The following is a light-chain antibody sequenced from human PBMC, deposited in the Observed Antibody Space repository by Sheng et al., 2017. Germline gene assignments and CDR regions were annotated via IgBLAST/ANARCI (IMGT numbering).Light chain of an antibody. CDR2: DAS. CDR3: QQYYNTPFT. CDR1: QGFSNS. J-gene: IGKJ4*01. V-gene: IGKV1-NL1*01. Sequence: DIQMTQSPSSLSASVGDRVSITCRASQGFSNSLAWYQQKPGTAPKLLLYDASTLQSGVPSRFRGSGSGTDYTLTITNLQPEDFATYYCQQYYNTPFTFGGGTKVEIK.